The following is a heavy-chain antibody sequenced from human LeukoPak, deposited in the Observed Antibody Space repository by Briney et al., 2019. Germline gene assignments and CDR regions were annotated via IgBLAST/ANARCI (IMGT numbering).Heavy chain of an antibody. V-gene: IGHV3-48*02. Sequence: GGSLRLSCAASGFXFSTYRINWVRQAPGNGLEWVSYISGSSSTIHYADSVKGRFTVSRDNAKNTLYLQMNNLRDADTAVYYCASDSRDYVFDHWGQGAQVTVSS. CDR2: ISGSSSTI. D-gene: IGHD4-17*01. CDR3: ASDSRDYVFDH. J-gene: IGHJ4*02. CDR1: GFXFSTYR.